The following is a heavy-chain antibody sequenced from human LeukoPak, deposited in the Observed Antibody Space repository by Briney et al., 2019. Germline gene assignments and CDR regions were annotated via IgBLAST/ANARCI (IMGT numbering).Heavy chain of an antibody. CDR2: IYHSGST. Sequence: ASETLSLTCTVSGGSISSGGYYWSWIRQPPGKGLEWIGYIYHSGSTYYNPSLKSRVTISVDRSKNQFSLKLSSVTAADTAVYYCARVGRGGYWGQGTLVTVSS. CDR3: ARVGRGGY. D-gene: IGHD1-26*01. J-gene: IGHJ4*02. V-gene: IGHV4-30-2*01. CDR1: GGSISSGGYY.